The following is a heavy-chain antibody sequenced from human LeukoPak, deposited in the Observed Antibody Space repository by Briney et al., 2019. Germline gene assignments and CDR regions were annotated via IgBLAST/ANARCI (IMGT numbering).Heavy chain of an antibody. Sequence: KASQTLSLTCTVSGGSISSGGYYWSWIRQHPGKGLEWIGYIYYSGSTYYNPSLKSRVTISVDTSKNQFSLKLSSVTAADTAVYFCARDRDGYNIVYFDYWGQGTLVTVSS. CDR1: GGSISSGGYY. V-gene: IGHV4-31*03. J-gene: IGHJ4*02. CDR3: ARDRDGYNIVYFDY. D-gene: IGHD5-24*01. CDR2: IYYSGST.